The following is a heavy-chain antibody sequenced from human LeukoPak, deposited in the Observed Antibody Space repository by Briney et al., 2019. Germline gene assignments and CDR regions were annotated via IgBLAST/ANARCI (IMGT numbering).Heavy chain of an antibody. J-gene: IGHJ4*02. D-gene: IGHD5-12*01. V-gene: IGHV4-4*07. Sequence: SETLSLTCTVSGGSISSYYWSWIRQPAGKGLEWIGRIYTGGSTYYNPSLMGRVTISADKSKNQFSLKLRSVTAADTAVYYCARGYSGYPDEYWGQGTLVTVSS. CDR1: GGSISSYY. CDR2: IYTGGST. CDR3: ARGYSGYPDEY.